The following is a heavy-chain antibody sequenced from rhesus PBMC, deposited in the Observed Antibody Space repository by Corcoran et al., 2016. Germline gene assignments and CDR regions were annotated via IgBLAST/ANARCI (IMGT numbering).Heavy chain of an antibody. CDR1: GGSISSSNW. D-gene: IGHD6-43*01. CDR2: IFGSAART. CDR3: ARHLGSSYGWRFDV. Sequence: QVQLQESGPAVVKPSETLSLICAVSGGSISSSNWWDGLRQSPGKGLELNGGIFGSAARTVSSPSLTSRVTLSSDTSKNQFSLKLSSVTAADTAVYFCARHLGSSYGWRFDVWGAGVLVTVSS. V-gene: IGHV4-93*02. J-gene: IGHJ5-1*01.